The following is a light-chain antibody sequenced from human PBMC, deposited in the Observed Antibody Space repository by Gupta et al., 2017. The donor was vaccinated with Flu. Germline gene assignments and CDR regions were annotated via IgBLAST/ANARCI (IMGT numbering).Light chain of an antibody. Sequence: SYELTQPLSVSVALGQTATIPCGGEKFGDKNVHWYQQKPGQAPVLVLYEDSKRPSGIPERFSGSTSGNTATLTISRAQAGDEADYYCQVWDSSTVFGGGTKLTVL. V-gene: IGLV3-9*01. CDR3: QVWDSSTV. CDR2: EDS. CDR1: KFGDKN. J-gene: IGLJ2*01.